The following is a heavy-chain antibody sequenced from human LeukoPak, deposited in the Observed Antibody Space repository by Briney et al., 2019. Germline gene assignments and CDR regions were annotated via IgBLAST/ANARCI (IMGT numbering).Heavy chain of an antibody. CDR2: IIPIFGTA. D-gene: IGHD6-13*01. J-gene: IGHJ6*03. Sequence: SVKVSCKASGGTFSSYAISWVRQAPGQGLEWMGRIIPIFGTANYAQEFQGRVTITTDESTSTAYMELSSLRSEDAAVYYCARSSAAGFHTYYYMDVWGKGTTVTVSS. CDR3: ARSSAAGFHTYYYMDV. V-gene: IGHV1-69*05. CDR1: GGTFSSYA.